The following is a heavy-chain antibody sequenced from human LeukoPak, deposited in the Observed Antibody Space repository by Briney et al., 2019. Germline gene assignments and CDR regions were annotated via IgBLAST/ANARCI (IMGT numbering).Heavy chain of an antibody. D-gene: IGHD3-22*01. CDR2: IKQDGSEK. J-gene: IGHJ3*02. CDR3: ARELYTMILDAFDI. CDR1: GFTFSSYW. Sequence: PGGSLRLSCAASGFTFSSYWMSWVRRAPGKGLEWVANIKQDGSEKYYVDSVKGRFTISRDNAKNSLYLQMNSLRAEDTAVYYCARELYTMILDAFDIWGQGTMVTVSS. V-gene: IGHV3-7*01.